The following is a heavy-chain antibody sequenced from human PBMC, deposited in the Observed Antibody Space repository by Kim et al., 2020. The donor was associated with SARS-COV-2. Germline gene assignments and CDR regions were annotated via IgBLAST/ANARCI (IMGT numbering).Heavy chain of an antibody. J-gene: IGHJ5*02. Sequence: GESLKISCKGSGYSFTSYWIGWVRQMPGKGLEWMGIIYPGDSDTRYSPSFQGQVTISADKSISTAYLQWSSLKASDTAMYYCARRPFTIFGVGINWFDPWGQGTLVTVSS. V-gene: IGHV5-51*01. D-gene: IGHD3-3*01. CDR1: GYSFTSYW. CDR2: IYPGDSDT. CDR3: ARRPFTIFGVGINWFDP.